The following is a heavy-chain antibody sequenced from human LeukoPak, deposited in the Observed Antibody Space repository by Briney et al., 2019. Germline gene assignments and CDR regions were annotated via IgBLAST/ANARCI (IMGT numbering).Heavy chain of an antibody. CDR3: ARDQGYYDSSGYYSLDY. J-gene: IGHJ4*02. V-gene: IGHV3-30-3*01. D-gene: IGHD3-22*01. Sequence: PGRSLRLSCAASGFTFSSYAMHWVRQAPGKGLEWVAVISYDGSNKYYADSVKGRFTISRDNSKNTLYLQMNSLRAEDTAVYYCARDQGYYDSSGYYSLDYWGQGTLVTVSS. CDR1: GFTFSSYA. CDR2: ISYDGSNK.